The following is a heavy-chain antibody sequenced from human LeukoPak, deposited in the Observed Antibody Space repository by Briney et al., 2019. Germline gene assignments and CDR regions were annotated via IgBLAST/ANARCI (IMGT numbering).Heavy chain of an antibody. D-gene: IGHD6-19*01. CDR2: ISSGSTYK. V-gene: IGHV3-21*01. CDR1: GFTFSDYS. J-gene: IGHJ4*02. Sequence: GGSLRLSCAASGFTFSDYSMHWVRQAPGKGLEWVSSISSGSTYKYSADSLKGRFTTSRDNAKNSLYLQMNSLRAEDSAVYYCTRGPTLIGVAGTWPLDYWGQGTLVTVSS. CDR3: TRGPTLIGVAGTWPLDY.